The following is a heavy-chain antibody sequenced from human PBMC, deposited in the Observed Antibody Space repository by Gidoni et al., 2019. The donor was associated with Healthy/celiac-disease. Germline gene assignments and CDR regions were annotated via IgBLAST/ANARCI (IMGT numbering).Heavy chain of an antibody. Sequence: QVQLVQSGAEVKKPGSSVKVSCKASGGTFSSYAISWVRQAPGQGLEWMGGIIPIFGTANYAQKFQGRVTITADESTSTAYMELSSLRSEDTAVYYCSTIVVVAATSRYYYYGMDVWGQGTTVTVSS. CDR1: GGTFSSYA. J-gene: IGHJ6*02. CDR3: STIVVVAATSRYYYYGMDV. V-gene: IGHV1-69*01. D-gene: IGHD2-15*01. CDR2: IIPIFGTA.